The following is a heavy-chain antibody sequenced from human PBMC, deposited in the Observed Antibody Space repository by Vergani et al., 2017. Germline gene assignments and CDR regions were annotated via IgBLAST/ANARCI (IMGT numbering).Heavy chain of an antibody. CDR3: TRHGRSGWAGYFQH. CDR2: IYYTGTT. J-gene: IGHJ1*01. D-gene: IGHD6-19*01. CDR1: GVSIGSNSYY. V-gene: IGHV4-39*01. Sequence: QLQLQESGPGLVKPSETLSLTCTVSGVSIGSNSYYWGWIRQPPGKGLEWIGTIYYTGTTYYNEAHKSRLTISVDTSKIQFSLNLTSVTAADTAVYYCTRHGRSGWAGYFQHWGQGTLVTASS.